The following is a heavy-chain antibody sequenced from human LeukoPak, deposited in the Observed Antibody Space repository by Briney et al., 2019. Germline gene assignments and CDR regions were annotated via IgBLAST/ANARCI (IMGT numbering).Heavy chain of an antibody. J-gene: IGHJ4*02. CDR1: GYTFTSYG. Sequence: WASVKVSCKASGYTFTSYGISWVRQAPGQGLEWMGWISAYNGNTNYAQKLQGRVTMTTDTSTSTAYMELRGLRSDDTAVYYCARDSDIAVAGMWGQGTLVTVSS. V-gene: IGHV1-18*01. CDR3: ARDSDIAVAGM. CDR2: ISAYNGNT. D-gene: IGHD6-19*01.